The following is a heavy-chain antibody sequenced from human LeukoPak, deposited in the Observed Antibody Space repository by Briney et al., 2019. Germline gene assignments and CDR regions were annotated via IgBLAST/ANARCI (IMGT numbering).Heavy chain of an antibody. D-gene: IGHD3-3*01. CDR1: GFTFDDYG. J-gene: IGHJ6*03. CDR3: ARVNTYYDFWSGYYQLYYYYMDV. Sequence: GGSLRLSCAASGFTFDDYGMSWVRQAPGKGLEWVSGINWNGGSTGYADSVKGRFTISRDNAKNSLYLQMNSLRAEDTAVYYCARVNTYYDFWSGYYQLYYYYMDVWGKGTTVTVSS. CDR2: INWNGGST. V-gene: IGHV3-20*04.